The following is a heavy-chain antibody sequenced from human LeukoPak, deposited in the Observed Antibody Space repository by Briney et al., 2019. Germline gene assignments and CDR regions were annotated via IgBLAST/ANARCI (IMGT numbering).Heavy chain of an antibody. J-gene: IGHJ4*02. V-gene: IGHV4-59*08. CDR2: IYSTGSA. CDR1: GGSISSYY. D-gene: IGHD6-13*01. Sequence: SETLSLTCTVSGGSISSYYWSWIRQPPGKGLEWIGYIYSTGSANYNASLKSRVTISVDTSKNQFSLKLSSVTAADTAVYYCARLRPSIGAAGTFDYWGQGTLVPVSS. CDR3: ARLRPSIGAAGTFDY.